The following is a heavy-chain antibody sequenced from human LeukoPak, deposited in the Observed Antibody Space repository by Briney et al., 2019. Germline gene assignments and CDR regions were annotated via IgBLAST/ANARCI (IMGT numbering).Heavy chain of an antibody. V-gene: IGHV3-23*01. J-gene: IGHJ4*02. CDR3: AKDGGHPDFDY. CDR1: GGSISSSSYY. Sequence: PSETLSLTCTVSGGSISSSSYYWGWIRRPPGKGLEWVSAISASGGSTYYTDSVKGRFTISRDNSKNTLYLQMNSLRAEDTAVYYCAKDGGHPDFDYWGQGTLVTVSS. CDR2: ISASGGST. D-gene: IGHD3-16*01.